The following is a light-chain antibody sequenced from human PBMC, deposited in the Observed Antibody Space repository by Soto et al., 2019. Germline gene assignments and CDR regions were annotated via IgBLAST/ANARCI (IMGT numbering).Light chain of an antibody. CDR3: QQYGSSPYT. Sequence: EIVLTQSPGTLSLSPGERATLSCRASQSVSSSYLAWYQQXXXQAPRLLIYGASSRATGIPDXXXXXXXXXXXXLTISRLEPEDFAVYYCQQYGSSPYTFGQGTKLEIK. CDR1: QSVSSSY. J-gene: IGKJ2*01. V-gene: IGKV3-20*01. CDR2: GAS.